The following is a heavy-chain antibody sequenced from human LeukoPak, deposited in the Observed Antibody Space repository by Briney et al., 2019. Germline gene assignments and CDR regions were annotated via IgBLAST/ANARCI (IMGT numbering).Heavy chain of an antibody. CDR2: IIPILGIA. Sequence: GASVKVSCKASGGTFSSYTISWMRQAPGQGLEWMGRIIPILGIANYAQKFQGRVTITADKSTSTADMELSSLRSEDTAVYYCARDLRGYSGLRFDYWGQGTLVTVSS. CDR1: GGTFSSYT. D-gene: IGHD5-12*01. J-gene: IGHJ4*02. V-gene: IGHV1-69*04. CDR3: ARDLRGYSGLRFDY.